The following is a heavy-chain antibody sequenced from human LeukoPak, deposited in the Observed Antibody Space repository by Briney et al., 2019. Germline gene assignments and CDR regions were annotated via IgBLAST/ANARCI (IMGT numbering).Heavy chain of an antibody. CDR3: ARAKRHDFWSGYYFDY. CDR2: IYYSGST. V-gene: IGHV4-39*07. J-gene: IGHJ4*02. D-gene: IGHD3-3*01. CDR1: GGSISSSSYY. Sequence: SVTLSHTCTVSGGSISSSSYYWGWIRQPPGKGLEWIGSIYYSGSTYYNPSLKSRVTISVDTSKNQFSLKLSSVTAADTAVYYCARAKRHDFWSGYYFDYWGQGTLVTVSS.